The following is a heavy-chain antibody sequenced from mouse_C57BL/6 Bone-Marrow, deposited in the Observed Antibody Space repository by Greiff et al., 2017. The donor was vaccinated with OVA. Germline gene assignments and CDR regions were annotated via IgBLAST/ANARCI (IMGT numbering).Heavy chain of an antibody. D-gene: IGHD2-3*01. CDR2: IYPFASET. Sequence: QVQLQQPGAELVRPGSSVKLSCKASGYTFTRSWMDWVKQRPGQGLDWIGTIYPFASETHYNQNVKDKATLTVDKSSSTAYMQLSSLTSEDSAVYYCARGDGYYVWYFDVWGTGTTVTVSS. V-gene: IGHV1-61*01. CDR3: ARGDGYYVWYFDV. J-gene: IGHJ1*03. CDR1: GYTFTRSW.